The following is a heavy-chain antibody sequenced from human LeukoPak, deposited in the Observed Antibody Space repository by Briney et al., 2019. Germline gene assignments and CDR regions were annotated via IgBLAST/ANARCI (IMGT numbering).Heavy chain of an antibody. CDR3: ARDESGGSHFDY. Sequence: PSETLSLTCTVSGGSISTYYWSWIRQPPGKGLEWIGYIYYSGSTNYNPSLKSRVTISVDTSKNQFSLKLSSVTAADTAVYYCARDESGGSHFDYWGQGTLVTVSS. CDR2: IYYSGST. V-gene: IGHV4-59*01. CDR1: GGSISTYY. J-gene: IGHJ4*02. D-gene: IGHD1-26*01.